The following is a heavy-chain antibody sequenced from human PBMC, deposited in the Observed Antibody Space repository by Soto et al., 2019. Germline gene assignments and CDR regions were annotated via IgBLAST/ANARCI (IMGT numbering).Heavy chain of an antibody. CDR1: GASINDNDYY. CDR2: VYYSGTT. Sequence: PSETLSLTCTVSGASINDNDYYWSWIRQTPGKGLEWIGYVYYSGTTDYLPSLKSRLSMSIDKSRNQFTPRLNSVTAADTATYYCARMSYFYDKWYFDLWGRGTLVTVSS. CDR3: ARMSYFYDKWYFDL. J-gene: IGHJ2*01. V-gene: IGHV4-30-4*01. D-gene: IGHD3-22*01.